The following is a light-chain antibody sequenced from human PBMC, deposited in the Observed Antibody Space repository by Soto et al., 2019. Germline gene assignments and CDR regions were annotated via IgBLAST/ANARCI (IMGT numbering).Light chain of an antibody. CDR2: AAS. J-gene: IGKJ2*01. CDR3: QKYNSASYT. Sequence: DIQMTQSPSSLTASIGDRVTITCRASQDISNYLAWYQQKPGKVPKLLISAASTLQSGVPSRFSGSGSGTDFTLTISSLQPEDVATYDCQKYNSASYTFGQGTKLEIK. V-gene: IGKV1-27*01. CDR1: QDISNY.